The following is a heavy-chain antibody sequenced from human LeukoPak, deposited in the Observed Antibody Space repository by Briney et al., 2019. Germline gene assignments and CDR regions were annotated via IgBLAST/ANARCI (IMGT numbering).Heavy chain of an antibody. CDR2: ISDSSSFI. D-gene: IGHD2/OR15-2a*01. Sequence: PAGSLRLSCAASGFTFSSYSMTWVRQAPGKGLEWVSSISDSSSFIYYADSVRGRFTISRENAKNSLYLQMNSLRAEDTAVYYCARDITYLSKNWFDPWGQGTLVTVSS. V-gene: IGHV3-21*01. J-gene: IGHJ5*02. CDR1: GFTFSSYS. CDR3: ARDITYLSKNWFDP.